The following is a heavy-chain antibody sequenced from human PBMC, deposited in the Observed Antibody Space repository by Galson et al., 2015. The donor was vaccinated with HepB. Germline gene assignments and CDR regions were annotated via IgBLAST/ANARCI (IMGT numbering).Heavy chain of an antibody. D-gene: IGHD3-22*01. CDR3: ARDPYYDSSGYPLATNWLDP. Sequence: SVKVSCKASGYIFTYYGISWVRQAPGQGLEWMGWISVYNGNTNYAPKFQGRVTMTTDTSTSTAYMELRSLRSDDTAVYYCARDPYYDSSGYPLATNWLDPWGQGTLVTVAS. V-gene: IGHV1-18*04. CDR2: ISVYNGNT. CDR1: GYIFTYYG. J-gene: IGHJ5*02.